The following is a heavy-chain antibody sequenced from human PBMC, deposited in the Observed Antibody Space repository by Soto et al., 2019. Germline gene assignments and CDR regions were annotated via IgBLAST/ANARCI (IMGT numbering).Heavy chain of an antibody. CDR1: GFTVSSNY. CDR2: IYSGGST. CDR3: AREGRP. J-gene: IGHJ5*02. D-gene: IGHD2-15*01. Sequence: VQLVESGGGVVQPGRSLRLSCAASGFTVSSNYMSWVRQAPGKGLEWVSVIYSGGSTYFADSVKDRFSISRDNSKNTLHLQMNSLRAEDTAVYYCAREGRPWGQGTLVTVSS. V-gene: IGHV3-66*01.